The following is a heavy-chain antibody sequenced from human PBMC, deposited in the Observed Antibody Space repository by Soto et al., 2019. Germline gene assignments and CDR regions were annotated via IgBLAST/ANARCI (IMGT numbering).Heavy chain of an antibody. V-gene: IGHV3-33*01. CDR2: IWYDGSNK. CDR3: ARDRWGNRGYCSSTSCPTSSSFDP. J-gene: IGHJ5*02. CDR1: GFSLRSYG. Sequence: GGSLRLSCAASGFSLRSYGMHWVRQAPGKGLEWVAVIWYDGSNKYYADSVKGRFTISRDNSKNTLYLQMNSLRAEDTAVYYCARDRWGNRGYCSSTSCPTSSSFDPWGQGTLVTVSS. D-gene: IGHD2-2*01.